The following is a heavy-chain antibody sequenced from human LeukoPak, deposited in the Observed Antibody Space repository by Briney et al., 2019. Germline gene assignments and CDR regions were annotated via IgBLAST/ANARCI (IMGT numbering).Heavy chain of an antibody. CDR2: ISSSSSYI. CDR1: GFTFSSYS. D-gene: IGHD3-10*01. V-gene: IGHV3-21*01. J-gene: IGHJ4*02. CDR3: ARDLKLLWFGETRVFDY. Sequence: SGGSLRLSCAASGFTFSSYSMNWVRRAPGKGLEWVSSISSSSSYIYYADSVKGRFTISRDNAKNSLYLQMNSLRAEDTAVYYCARDLKLLWFGETRVFDYWGQGTLVTVSS.